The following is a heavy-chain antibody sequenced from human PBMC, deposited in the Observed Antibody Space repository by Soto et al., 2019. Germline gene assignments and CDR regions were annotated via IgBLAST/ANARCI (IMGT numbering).Heavy chain of an antibody. V-gene: IGHV3-66*01. J-gene: IGHJ5*02. CDR2: IYSGGST. CDR1: GFTVSSNY. CDR3: ARDVWYYDFWSGYYPHGGFDP. D-gene: IGHD3-3*01. Sequence: GGSLRLSCAASGFTVSSNYMSWVRQAPGKGLEWVLVIYSGGSTYYADSVKGRFTISRDNSKNTLYLQMNSLRAEDTAVYYCARDVWYYDFWSGYYPHGGFDPWGQGTLVTVSS.